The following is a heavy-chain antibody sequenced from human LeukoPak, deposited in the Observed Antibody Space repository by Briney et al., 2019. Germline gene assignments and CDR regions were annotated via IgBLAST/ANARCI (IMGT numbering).Heavy chain of an antibody. Sequence: GESLKISCKGSGYSLTNYWIGWVRQMPGKGPEWMGIIYPGDSDTRYSPSFQGQVTISVDKSISTAYLQWSSLKASDSAMYYCAKCGEGKHLAYWGQGTLVTVSS. J-gene: IGHJ4*02. CDR1: GYSLTNYW. CDR2: IYPGDSDT. D-gene: IGHD3-10*01. V-gene: IGHV5-51*01. CDR3: AKCGEGKHLAY.